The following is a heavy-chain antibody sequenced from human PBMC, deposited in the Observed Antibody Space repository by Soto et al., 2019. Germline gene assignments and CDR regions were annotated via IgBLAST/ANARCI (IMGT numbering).Heavy chain of an antibody. CDR3: AKEVGYSSSSNLDY. D-gene: IGHD6-6*01. J-gene: IGHJ4*02. V-gene: IGHV3-23*01. CDR1: GFTFSSYA. Sequence: PGGSLRLSCAASGFTFSSYAMSWVRQAPGKGLEWVSAISGSGGSTYYADSVKGRFTISRDSSKNTLYLQMNSLRAEDTAVYYCAKEVGYSSSSNLDYWGQGTLVTVSS. CDR2: ISGSGGST.